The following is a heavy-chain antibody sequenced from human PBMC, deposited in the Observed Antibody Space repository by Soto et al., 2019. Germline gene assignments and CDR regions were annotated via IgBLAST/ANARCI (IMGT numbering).Heavy chain of an antibody. Sequence: EVQVVESGGGLVKPGGSLRLSCAASGFTFSAFTMNWVRQAPGKGLEWVSSITTTSSYYADSVRGRFTISRDNAKNSLYLQMNSLRAENTAVYYCARARWSDGISCGPGTLVTVSS. J-gene: IGHJ5*02. CDR3: ARARWSDGIS. CDR1: GFTFSAFT. D-gene: IGHD1-1*01. CDR2: ITTTSS. V-gene: IGHV3-21*01.